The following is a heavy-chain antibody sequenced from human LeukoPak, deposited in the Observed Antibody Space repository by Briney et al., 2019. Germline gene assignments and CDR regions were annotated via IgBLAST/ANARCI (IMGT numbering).Heavy chain of an antibody. CDR3: TRDLMDYDVSTGLHHYYMDV. D-gene: IGHD3-9*01. J-gene: IGHJ6*02. CDR2: ISWNSGSI. Sequence: GRSLRLSCTASGFTFDDYGMHWVRQAPGKGLEWVAGISWNSGSIDYADSVKGRFTISRDNAKNTLYLQMNTLRVEDTAVYYCTRDLMDYDVSTGLHHYYMDVWGQGTTVTVSS. V-gene: IGHV3-9*01. CDR1: GFTFDDYG.